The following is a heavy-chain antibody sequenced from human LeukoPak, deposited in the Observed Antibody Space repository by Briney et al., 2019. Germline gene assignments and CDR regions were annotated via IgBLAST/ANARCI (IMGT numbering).Heavy chain of an antibody. CDR1: GFTFNNYW. Sequence: GGSLRLSCAASGFTFNNYWMSWVRQAPGQGLGWVANIKQDGSEKYYVDSVKGRFTISRDNAKNSLYLQMNSLRAEDTAVYYCAINAGLLEYWGQGTLVTVSS. CDR3: AINAGLLEY. J-gene: IGHJ4*02. CDR2: IKQDGSEK. D-gene: IGHD3/OR15-3a*01. V-gene: IGHV3-7*01.